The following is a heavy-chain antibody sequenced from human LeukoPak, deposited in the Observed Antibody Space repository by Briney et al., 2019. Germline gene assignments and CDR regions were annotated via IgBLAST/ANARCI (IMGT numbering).Heavy chain of an antibody. V-gene: IGHV4-59*08. J-gene: IGHJ2*01. CDR2: IYYSGGT. CDR1: GGSISGHY. D-gene: IGHD2-15*01. Sequence: SETLSLTCTVSGGSISGHYWSWIRLPPGKGLEWIGYIYYSGGTNYNPSLKGRVTISVDTSKNQFSLKMRSVTAADTAVYFCARPLGGGSEWYFDLWGRGTLVTVSS. CDR3: ARPLGGGSEWYFDL.